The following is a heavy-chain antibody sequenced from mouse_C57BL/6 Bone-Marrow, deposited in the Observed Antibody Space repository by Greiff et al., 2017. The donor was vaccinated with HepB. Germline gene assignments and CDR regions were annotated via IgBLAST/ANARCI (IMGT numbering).Heavy chain of an antibody. J-gene: IGHJ3*01. V-gene: IGHV1-22*01. CDR1: GYTFTDYN. CDR2: INPNNGGT. D-gene: IGHD2-3*01. Sequence: VQLKESGPELVKPGASVKMSCKASGYTFTDYNMHWVKQSHGKSLEWIGYINPNNGGTSYNQKFKGKATLTVNKSSSTAYMELRSLTSEDSAVYYCARYYDGYYGGFAYWGQGTLVTVSA. CDR3: ARYYDGYYGGFAY.